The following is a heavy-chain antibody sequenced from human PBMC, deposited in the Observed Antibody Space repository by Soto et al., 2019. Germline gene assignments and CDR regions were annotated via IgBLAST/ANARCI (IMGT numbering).Heavy chain of an antibody. CDR2: ISSSSSTI. CDR1: GFTFSSYS. Sequence: GGSLRLSCAASGFTFSSYSMNWVRQAPGKGLEWVSYISSSSSTIYYADSVEGRFTISRDNAKNSLYLQMNSLRDEDTAVYYCARGFHYDSSGYYAADEYFQHWGQGTLVTVSS. CDR3: ARGFHYDSSGYYAADEYFQH. V-gene: IGHV3-48*02. J-gene: IGHJ1*01. D-gene: IGHD3-22*01.